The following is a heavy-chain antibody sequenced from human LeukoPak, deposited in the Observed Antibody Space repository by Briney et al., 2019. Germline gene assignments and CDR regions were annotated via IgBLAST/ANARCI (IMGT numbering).Heavy chain of an antibody. CDR1: GFTFSSYE. J-gene: IGHJ4*02. CDR2: ISSSGSTI. CDR3: ANYYGGNLLFDY. D-gene: IGHD4-23*01. Sequence: PGGSLRLSCAASGFTFSSYEMNWVRQAPGKGLEWVSYISSSGSTIYYADSVKGRFTISRDNSKNTLYLQMNSLRAEDTAVYYCANYYGGNLLFDYWGQGTLVTVSS. V-gene: IGHV3-48*03.